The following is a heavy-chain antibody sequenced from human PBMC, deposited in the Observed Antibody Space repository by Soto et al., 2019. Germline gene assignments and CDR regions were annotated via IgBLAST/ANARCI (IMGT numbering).Heavy chain of an antibody. CDR3: ARDRVEGAGWFDP. J-gene: IGHJ5*02. CDR1: GFTLSDYY. CDR2: ISHSGTTI. D-gene: IGHD1-26*01. Sequence: GGSLRLSCTASGFTLSDYYMNWIRQAPGEGLEWIAYISHSGTTISYADSVKGRFTISRDSADNSLFLQMNGLRADDTAVYYCARDRVEGAGWFDPWGQGALVTV. V-gene: IGHV3-11*01.